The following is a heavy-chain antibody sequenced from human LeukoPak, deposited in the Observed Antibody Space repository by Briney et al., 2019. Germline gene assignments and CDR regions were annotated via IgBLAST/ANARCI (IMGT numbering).Heavy chain of an antibody. CDR3: ARDYYDSSGYQYYFDY. CDR1: GFTFSSYW. Sequence: GGSLRLSCAASGFTFSSYWMSWVRQAPGKGLEWVANIKQDGSEKYYVDSVKGRFTISRDNAKNSLYLQMNSMRAEDTAVYYCARDYYDSSGYQYYFDYWGQGTLVTVSS. CDR2: IKQDGSEK. J-gene: IGHJ4*02. V-gene: IGHV3-7*01. D-gene: IGHD3-22*01.